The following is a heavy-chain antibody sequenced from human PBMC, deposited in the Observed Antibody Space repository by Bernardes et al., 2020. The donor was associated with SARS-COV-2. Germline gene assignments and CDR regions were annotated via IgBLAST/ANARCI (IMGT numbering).Heavy chain of an antibody. CDR3: ARDFLVGEGRMFDS. V-gene: IGHV3-21*01. CDR2: MSGSGSYI. Sequence: GGSLRLSCAPSGFTVSSYAMNWVRQAPGKGLEWVSSMSGSGSYIFYADSVKGRFTISRDNAKNSLYLQMDSLRAEDTAVYYCARDFLVGEGRMFDSWGQGTLVTVSS. D-gene: IGHD3-10*01. CDR1: GFTVSSYA. J-gene: IGHJ4*02.